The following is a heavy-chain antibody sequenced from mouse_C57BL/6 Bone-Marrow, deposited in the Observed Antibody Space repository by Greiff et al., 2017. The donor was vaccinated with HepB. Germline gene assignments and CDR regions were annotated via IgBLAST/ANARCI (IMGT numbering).Heavy chain of an antibody. V-gene: IGHV10-1*01. CDR3: VRDSTGYCDY. CDR1: GFSFNTYA. CDR2: IRSKSNNYAT. D-gene: IGHD3-2*01. J-gene: IGHJ2*01. Sequence: EVQLVESGGGLVQPKGSLKLSCAASGFSFNTYAMNWVRQAPGKGLEWVARIRSKSNNYATYYADSVKDRFTISRDDSESRLYLQMNNLKTEDTAMYYCVRDSTGYCDYWGQGTTLTVSS.